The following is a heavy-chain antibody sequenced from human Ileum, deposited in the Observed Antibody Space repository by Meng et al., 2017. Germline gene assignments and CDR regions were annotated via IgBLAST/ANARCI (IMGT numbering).Heavy chain of an antibody. D-gene: IGHD2-21*01. CDR1: GFTFNSYE. J-gene: IGHJ5*02. CDR3: ARETSSCGGDCYDL. V-gene: IGHV3-48*03. Sequence: GESLKISCAASGFTFNSYEMCWVRQAPGTGLEWISYITGSGDTTHYADSVKGRFTTSRDNAQNLLYLQMNTLRAEDTADYYCARETSSCGGDCYDLWGQGTLVTVSS. CDR2: ITGSGDTT.